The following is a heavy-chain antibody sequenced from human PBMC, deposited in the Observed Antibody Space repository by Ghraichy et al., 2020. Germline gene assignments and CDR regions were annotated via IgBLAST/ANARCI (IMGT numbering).Heavy chain of an antibody. V-gene: IGHV4-34*01. CDR2: INHSGST. CDR1: GGSFSGYY. J-gene: IGHJ4*02. CDR3: AREHRSGTFDY. D-gene: IGHD3-22*01. Sequence: SETLSLTCAVYGGSFSGYYWSWIRQPPGKGLEWIGEINHSGSTNYNPSLKSRVTISVDTSKNQFSLKLSSVTAADTAVYYCAREHRSGTFDYWGQGTLVTVSS.